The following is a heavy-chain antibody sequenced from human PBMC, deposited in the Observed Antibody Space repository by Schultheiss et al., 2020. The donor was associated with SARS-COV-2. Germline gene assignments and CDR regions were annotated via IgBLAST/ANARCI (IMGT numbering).Heavy chain of an antibody. CDR1: GGSFSGYY. Sequence: SQTLSLTCAVYGGSFSGYYWGWIRQPPGKGLEWIGYIYYSGSTNYNPSLKSRVTISVDTSKNQFSLKLSSVTAADTAVYYCTTAPWLAWYFDLWGRGTLVTVSS. D-gene: IGHD6-19*01. J-gene: IGHJ2*01. CDR2: IYYSGST. V-gene: IGHV4-59*01. CDR3: TTAPWLAWYFDL.